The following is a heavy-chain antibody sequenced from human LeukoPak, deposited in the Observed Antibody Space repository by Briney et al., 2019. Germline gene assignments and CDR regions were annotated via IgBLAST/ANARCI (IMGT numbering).Heavy chain of an antibody. CDR2: ISSSGSTI. D-gene: IGHD1-26*01. V-gene: IGHV3-11*04. Sequence: PGGSLRLSCAASGFTFSDYYMSWLRQAPGKGLEWVSYISSSGSTIYYADSVKGRFTISRDNAKTSLYLQMNSLRAEDTAVYYCARGVGGSYSTYYYYYMDVWGKGTTVTVSS. CDR1: GFTFSDYY. J-gene: IGHJ6*03. CDR3: ARGVGGSYSTYYYYYMDV.